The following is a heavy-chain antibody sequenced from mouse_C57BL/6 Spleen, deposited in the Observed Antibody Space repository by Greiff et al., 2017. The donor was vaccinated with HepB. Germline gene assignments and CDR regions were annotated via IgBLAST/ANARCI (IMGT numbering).Heavy chain of an antibody. Sequence: QVQLQQPGAELVKPGASVKLSCKASGYTFTSYWMQWVKQRPGQGLEWIGEIDPSDSYTNYNQKFKGKATLTVDTSSSTAYMQLSSLTSEDSAVYYCARFHRRYYFDYWGQGTTLTGSS. D-gene: IGHD1-2*01. CDR2: IDPSDSYT. CDR1: GYTFTSYW. CDR3: ARFHRRYYFDY. V-gene: IGHV1-50*01. J-gene: IGHJ2*01.